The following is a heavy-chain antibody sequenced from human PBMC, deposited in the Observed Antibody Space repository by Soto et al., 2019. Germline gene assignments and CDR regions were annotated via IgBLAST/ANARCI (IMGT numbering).Heavy chain of an antibody. V-gene: IGHV3-23*01. CDR3: TRRSASGEFDL. Sequence: PGGSLSLSCAATGFTFSSYALNWVRQAPGKGLEWVSVITSPRADTYYADSVKGRFTTSRDNVQNTVYLQLNALRVEDTAVYYCTRRSASGEFDLWGQGTLVTVSS. CDR1: GFTFSSYA. J-gene: IGHJ4*02. D-gene: IGHD6-19*01. CDR2: ITSPRADT.